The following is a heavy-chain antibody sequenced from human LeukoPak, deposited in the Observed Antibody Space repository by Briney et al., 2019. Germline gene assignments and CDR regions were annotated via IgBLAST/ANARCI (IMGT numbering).Heavy chain of an antibody. CDR3: AREGSPYSSGYDNIDY. Sequence: PGGSLRLSCAASGFTFSSYGMHWVRQAPGKGLEWVAFIRYDGSNKYYADSVKGRFTISRDNSKNTLYLQMNSLRAGDTAVYYCAREGSPYSSGYDNIDYWGQGTLVTVSS. CDR1: GFTFSSYG. V-gene: IGHV3-30*02. D-gene: IGHD5-12*01. CDR2: IRYDGSNK. J-gene: IGHJ4*02.